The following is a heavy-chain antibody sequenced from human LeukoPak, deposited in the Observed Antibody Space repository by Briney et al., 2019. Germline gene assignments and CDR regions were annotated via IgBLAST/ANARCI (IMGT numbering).Heavy chain of an antibody. CDR2: INPNSGCT. Sequence: ASVKVSCKASGYTFTCYYMHWVRQAPGQGLEWMGWINPNSGCTNYAQKFQGRVTMTGDTSISTAYMELSRLRSDDTAVYYCASKWVTYYYNSSYYHYPTDVFDIWGQGTMVTVSS. CDR1: GYTFTCYY. V-gene: IGHV1-2*02. CDR3: ASKWVTYYYNSSYYHYPTDVFDI. J-gene: IGHJ3*02. D-gene: IGHD3-22*01.